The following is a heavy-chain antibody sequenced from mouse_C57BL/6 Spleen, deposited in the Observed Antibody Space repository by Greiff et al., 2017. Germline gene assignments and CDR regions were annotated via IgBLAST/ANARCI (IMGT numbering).Heavy chain of an antibody. Sequence: VQLQQSGAELVRPGTSVKVSCKASGYAFTNYLIEWVKQRPGQGLEWIGVINPGSGGTNYNEKFKGKATLTADKSSSTAYMQLSSLTSEDSAVYFCARSRGSYDYFDYWGQGTTLTVSS. CDR3: ARSRGSYDYFDY. V-gene: IGHV1-54*01. CDR1: GYAFTNYL. D-gene: IGHD1-1*02. CDR2: INPGSGGT. J-gene: IGHJ2*01.